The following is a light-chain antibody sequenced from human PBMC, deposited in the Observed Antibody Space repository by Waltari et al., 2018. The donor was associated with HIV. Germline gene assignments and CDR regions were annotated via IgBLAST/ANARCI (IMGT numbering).Light chain of an antibody. V-gene: IGLV2-14*01. J-gene: IGLJ1*01. CDR3: RSFTSSSLYV. Sequence: QSALTQPASVSGSPGQSITISCTGTSRDVGGSNYVPWYQQHPGKAPKLMIYEVSNRPSGVSDRFSGSKSGNTASLTISGLQAEDEADYYCRSFTSSSLYVFGTGTKVTVL. CDR1: SRDVGGSNY. CDR2: EVS.